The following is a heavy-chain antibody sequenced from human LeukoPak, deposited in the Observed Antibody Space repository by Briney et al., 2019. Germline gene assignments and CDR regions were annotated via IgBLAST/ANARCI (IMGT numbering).Heavy chain of an antibody. D-gene: IGHD6-19*01. CDR3: AKVVRWLDPDFDY. CDR2: IWYDGSKK. J-gene: IGHJ4*02. Sequence: GGSLRLSCTASEFSLIGKGMHWVRQAPGKGLEWVALIWYDGSKKYYGDSVMGRFTVSRDNSKNTLYLQMNSLRAEDTAVYYCAKVVRWLDPDFDYWGQGTLVTVSS. CDR1: EFSLIGKG. V-gene: IGHV3-33*06.